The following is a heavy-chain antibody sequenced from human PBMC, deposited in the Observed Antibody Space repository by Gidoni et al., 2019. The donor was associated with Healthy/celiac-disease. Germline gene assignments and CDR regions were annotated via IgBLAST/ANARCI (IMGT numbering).Heavy chain of an antibody. V-gene: IGHV3-74*01. CDR1: GFTFSSDW. Sequence: EVQMVESGGGLVQPGGYLRLSCSASGFTFSSDWMHWFRQAPGNGLVWVSRINSEGSSTSYADSVKGRFTISRDNAKNTLYLQMNSLRAEDTAVYYCARGCSSTSCYAVDDAFDIWGHVTMVTVSS. CDR3: ARGCSSTSCYAVDDAFDI. D-gene: IGHD2-2*01. CDR2: INSEGSST. J-gene: IGHJ3*02.